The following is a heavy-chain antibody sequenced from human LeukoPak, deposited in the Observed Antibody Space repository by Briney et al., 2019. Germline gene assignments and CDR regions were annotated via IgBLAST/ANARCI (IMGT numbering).Heavy chain of an antibody. V-gene: IGHV5-51*01. CDR3: ARRSYYDSGGYYYDF. J-gene: IGHJ4*02. CDR2: IYPDDSDT. Sequence: GESLKISCNGSGYXFTNYWISWVRQMPGKGLEWMGIIYPDDSDTRYSPSFQGQVTISADKSISTAYLQWSSLKASDTAMYYCARRSYYDSGGYYYDFWGQGTLVTVSS. CDR1: GYXFTNYW. D-gene: IGHD3-22*01.